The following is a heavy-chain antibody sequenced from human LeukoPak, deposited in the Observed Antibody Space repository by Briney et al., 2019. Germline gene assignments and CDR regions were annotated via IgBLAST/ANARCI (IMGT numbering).Heavy chain of an antibody. V-gene: IGHV4-4*07. CDR2: IYTSGST. D-gene: IGHD3-3*01. J-gene: IGHJ4*02. CDR1: GGSISSYY. CDR3: ARDWTYYGFDY. Sequence: SETLSLTCSVSGGSISSYYWSWIRRPAGKGLEWIGRIYTSGSTNYNPSLKSRVTMSVDTSRNQFSLKLSSVTAADTAVYYCARDWTYYGFDYWGQGTLVTVSS.